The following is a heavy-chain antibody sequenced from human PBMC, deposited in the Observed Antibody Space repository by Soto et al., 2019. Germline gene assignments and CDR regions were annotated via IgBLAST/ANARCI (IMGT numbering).Heavy chain of an antibody. V-gene: IGHV3-33*01. CDR3: AREAGGGVVYDAFEF. D-gene: IGHD2-8*02. Sequence: QVQLVESGGGVVQPGRSLRLSCAASGFTFSSYGMHWVRQAPGKGLEWVAVIWYDGSNKYYADSVKGRFTISRDNSKNALYLQMNCLRAEATAVYYCAREAGGGVVYDAFEFWGQGTMVTVSS. CDR2: IWYDGSNK. CDR1: GFTFSSYG. J-gene: IGHJ3*01.